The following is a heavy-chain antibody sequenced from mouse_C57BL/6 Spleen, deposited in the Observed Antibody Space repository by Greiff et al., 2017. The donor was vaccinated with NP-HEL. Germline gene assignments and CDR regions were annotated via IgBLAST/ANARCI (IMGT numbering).Heavy chain of an antibody. CDR2: IDPSDSYT. D-gene: IGHD4-1*01. V-gene: IGHV1-69*01. Sequence: KQSCKASGYTFTSYWMHWVKQRPGQGLEWIGEIDPSDSYTNYNQKFKGKSTLTVDKSSSTAYMQLSSLTSEDSAVYYCARGGLGPFAYWGQGTLVTVSA. CDR3: ARGGLGPFAY. CDR1: GYTFTSYW. J-gene: IGHJ3*01.